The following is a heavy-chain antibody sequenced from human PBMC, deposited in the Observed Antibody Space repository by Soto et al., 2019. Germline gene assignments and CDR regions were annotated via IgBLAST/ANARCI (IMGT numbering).Heavy chain of an antibody. Sequence: PSETLSLTCTVSGGSISSSSYYWGWIRQPPGKGLEWIGSIYYSGSTYYNPSLKSRVTISVDTSKNQFSLKLSSVTAADTAVYYCARDNMVRETYYYYGMDVWGQGTTVTVSS. CDR1: GGSISSSSYY. V-gene: IGHV4-39*01. D-gene: IGHD3-10*01. CDR2: IYYSGST. J-gene: IGHJ6*02. CDR3: ARDNMVRETYYYYGMDV.